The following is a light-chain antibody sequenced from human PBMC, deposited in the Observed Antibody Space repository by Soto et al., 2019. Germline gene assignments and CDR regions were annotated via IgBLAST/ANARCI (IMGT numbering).Light chain of an antibody. V-gene: IGKV3-15*01. CDR2: GAS. CDR3: QQYNNWPRT. J-gene: IGKJ1*01. Sequence: DILMTQSPATLSVSPGESATLSCRASQSVSSNLAWYQQKPGQAPRLLIYGASTRATGIPARFSGSGSGTEFTLTISSLQSEDFAVYYCQQYNNWPRTFGQGTKVEIK. CDR1: QSVSSN.